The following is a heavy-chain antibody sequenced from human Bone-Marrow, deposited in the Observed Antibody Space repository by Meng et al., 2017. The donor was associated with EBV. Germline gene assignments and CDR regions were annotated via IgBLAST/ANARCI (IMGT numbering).Heavy chain of an antibody. CDR3: AKRGWDSGYDS. J-gene: IGHJ4*02. CDR2: ISASGGST. D-gene: IGHD5-12*01. CDR1: GFTFNEFA. Sequence: RHVESGARVVAPWRSLSLAWSASGFTFNEFAMSGGRQAPGKGLEWVAGISASGGSTYYADCVKCRFTISRDNSKNTQYLQMNSLRVEDSAVYYCAKRGWDSGYDSWGRGTLVTVSS. V-gene: IGHV3-23*04.